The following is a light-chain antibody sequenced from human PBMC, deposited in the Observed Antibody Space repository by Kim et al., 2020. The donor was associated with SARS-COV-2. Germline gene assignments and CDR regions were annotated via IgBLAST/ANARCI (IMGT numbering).Light chain of an antibody. Sequence: GKTVALACTRGGGNIAGNYGQWYQQRPGSSPIAVIYEDIQRPSRVPDRFAGSINSSSNSASLSISGLKTEDEADYCCQSYDGSRGVVGGGTQRTVL. CDR3: QSYDGSRGV. J-gene: IGLJ3*02. CDR2: EDI. V-gene: IGLV6-57*01. CDR1: GGNIAGNY.